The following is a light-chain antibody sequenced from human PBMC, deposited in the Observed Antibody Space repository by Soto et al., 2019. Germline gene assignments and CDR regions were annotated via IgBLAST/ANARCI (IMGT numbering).Light chain of an antibody. CDR1: HSLIKW. V-gene: IGKV1-5*03. J-gene: IGKJ4*01. Sequence: DIQMTQSPTTLSASVGDRVTITCRASHSLIKWLAWYQQKPGKAPKLLIYEASTLQSRVPSRFSGGGSGTEFTLTISSLQPEDFATYYCQQLNSYLLLTFGGGTKVDIK. CDR3: QQLNSYLLLT. CDR2: EAS.